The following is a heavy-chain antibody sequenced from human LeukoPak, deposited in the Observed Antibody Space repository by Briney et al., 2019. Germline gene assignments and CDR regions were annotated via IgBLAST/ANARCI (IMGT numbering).Heavy chain of an antibody. CDR3: ARVVAGNVYYSGMDV. D-gene: IGHD6-19*01. J-gene: IGHJ6*02. V-gene: IGHV3-21*01. CDR1: GFTFSSYN. Sequence: PGGSLRLSCAASGFTFSSYNMNWVRQAPGKGLEWVSSITSNSGYIYYADSVKGRFIISRDNSKNTLYLQMNSLTAEDTAIYYCARVVAGNVYYSGMDVWGQGTTVTVSS. CDR2: ITSNSGYI.